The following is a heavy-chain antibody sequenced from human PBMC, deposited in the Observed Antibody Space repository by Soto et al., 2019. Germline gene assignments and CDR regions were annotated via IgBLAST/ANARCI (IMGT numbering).Heavy chain of an antibody. V-gene: IGHV3-23*01. CDR2: ISDSGAET. CDR1: GFIFISYG. D-gene: IGHD2-8*02. Sequence: GGSLRLSCEASGFIFISYGMTWVRQAPRKGLEWVSGISDSGAETYYADSVEGRFTISRDNSKNTVYLQMNSLRLEDTAVYYCVKDLYRSATMPCLDHWGQGALVTVSS. CDR3: VKDLYRSATMPCLDH. J-gene: IGHJ4*02.